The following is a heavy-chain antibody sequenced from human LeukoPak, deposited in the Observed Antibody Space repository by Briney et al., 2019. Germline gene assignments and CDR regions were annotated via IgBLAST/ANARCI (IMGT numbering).Heavy chain of an antibody. V-gene: IGHV3-23*01. D-gene: IGHD7-27*01. CDR1: GFTFSTYT. J-gene: IGHJ4*02. CDR3: TIDPNWGTHS. CDR2: IGNNGGGI. Sequence: GGSLRLSCAASGFTFSTYTMYWVRHPPGKRLEWVSIIGNNGGGIHYADSVKGRFTISRDNFKNALYLQMNSLRVEDTAVYYCTIDPNWGTHSWGQGVLVTVSS.